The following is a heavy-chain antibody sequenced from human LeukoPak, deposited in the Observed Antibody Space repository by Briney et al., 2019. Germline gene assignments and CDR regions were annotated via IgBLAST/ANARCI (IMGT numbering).Heavy chain of an antibody. Sequence: GGSLRLSCAASGFTFSSYCMHWVRQAPGKGLVWVSRINSDGRSTSYADAVKGRFTISRDNAKNTLYLQMNSLRAEDTAVYYCAQEGTGDYCFDYWGQGTLVTVSS. CDR1: GFTFSSYC. CDR3: AQEGTGDYCFDY. D-gene: IGHD7-27*01. CDR2: INSDGRST. V-gene: IGHV3-74*01. J-gene: IGHJ4*02.